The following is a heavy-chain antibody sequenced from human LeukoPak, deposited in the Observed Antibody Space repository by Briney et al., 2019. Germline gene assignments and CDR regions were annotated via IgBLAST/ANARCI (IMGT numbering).Heavy chain of an antibody. D-gene: IGHD6-6*01. CDR1: GSSISSYY. Sequence: SETLSLTCTVSGSSISSYYWNWIRRPPGKGLEWIGYIYYSGSTNYNPSLKSRVTTLVDTSKNQSSLRLSSVTAADTAVYYCAREYSSSSGRRAFDFWGQGTMVTVSS. CDR2: IYYSGST. J-gene: IGHJ3*01. V-gene: IGHV4-59*08. CDR3: AREYSSSSGRRAFDF.